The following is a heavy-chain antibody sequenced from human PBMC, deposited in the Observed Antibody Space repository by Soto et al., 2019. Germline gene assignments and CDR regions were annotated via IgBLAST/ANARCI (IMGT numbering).Heavy chain of an antibody. CDR1: GGTFSSYA. CDR3: ATVGFGGARGSPNAFDI. Sequence: SVKVSCKASGGTFSSYAISWVRQARGQGLEWMGGIIPIFGTANYAQKFQGRVTITADESTSTAYMELSSLRSEDTAVYYCATVGFGGARGSPNAFDIWGQGPMATVS. J-gene: IGHJ3*02. CDR2: IIPIFGTA. V-gene: IGHV1-69*13. D-gene: IGHD3-10*01.